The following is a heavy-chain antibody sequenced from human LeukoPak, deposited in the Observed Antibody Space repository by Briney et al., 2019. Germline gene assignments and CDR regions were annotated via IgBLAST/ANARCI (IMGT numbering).Heavy chain of an antibody. CDR2: IGPNGAST. CDR1: GFTFSNHF. J-gene: IGHJ4*02. CDR3: VKDLTGTWSFDY. V-gene: IGHV3-64D*06. Sequence: GGSLRLSCSTSGFTFSNHFMHWGRQAPGKGLEYVSRIGPNGASTLYADSVKGRFTISRDNSKNALYLQLTSLRLEDTALYYCVKDLTGTWSFDYWGQGTLVTVSS. D-gene: IGHD3-9*01.